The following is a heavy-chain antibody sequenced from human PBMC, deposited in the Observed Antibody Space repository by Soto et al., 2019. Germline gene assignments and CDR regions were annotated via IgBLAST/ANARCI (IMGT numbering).Heavy chain of an antibody. CDR3: ATDIGGGSWYSLAY. CDR1: GFRFSGYG. V-gene: IGHV3-33*03. D-gene: IGHD2-15*01. Sequence: QVHLVESGGGVVQPGRSLRLACAASGFRFSGYGMQWVRQTPGKGLEWVGVIWYDGSKKYYAESVKGRFTISRDNSRNNVFLQMDSLGVEDTAVYYCATDIGGGSWYSLAYWGPGILVTVSS. J-gene: IGHJ4*02. CDR2: IWYDGSKK.